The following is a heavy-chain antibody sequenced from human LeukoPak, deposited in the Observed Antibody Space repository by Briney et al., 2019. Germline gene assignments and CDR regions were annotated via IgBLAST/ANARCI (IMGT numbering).Heavy chain of an antibody. V-gene: IGHV1-3*01. D-gene: IGHD3-22*01. J-gene: IGHJ4*02. CDR2: INAGNGNA. Sequence: ASVKVSCKASGYTFTSYAMHWVRQAPGQRLEWMGWINAGNGNAKYSQKFQGRVTITRDTSASTAYMELSSLGSEDTAVYYCARGVGSAYYYDSSPSAIVYWGQGTLVTVSS. CDR1: GYTFTSYA. CDR3: ARGVGSAYYYDSSPSAIVY.